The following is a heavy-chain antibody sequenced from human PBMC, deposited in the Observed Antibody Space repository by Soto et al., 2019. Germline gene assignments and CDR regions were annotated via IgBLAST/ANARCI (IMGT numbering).Heavy chain of an antibody. CDR2: IYYTGST. CDR1: GGSISGGPYY. CDR3: ARVSGIVVVPTAKDPHYYYMDV. J-gene: IGHJ6*03. V-gene: IGHV4-31*03. Sequence: QVQLQESGPGLVKPSQTLSLTCTVSGGSISGGPYYWTWIRQHPGSGLEWIGYIYYTGSTYYNPSLKSRVIMSVDPSNHQLSLKLSSVTAADTAVYFCARVSGIVVVPTAKDPHYYYMDVWGKGTTVTVSS. D-gene: IGHD2-2*01.